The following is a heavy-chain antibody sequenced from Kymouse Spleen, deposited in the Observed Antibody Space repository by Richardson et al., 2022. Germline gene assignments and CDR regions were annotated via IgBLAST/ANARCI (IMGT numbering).Heavy chain of an antibody. Sequence: QVQLQQSGPGLVKPSQTLSLTCAISGDSVSSNSAAWNWIRQSPSRGLEWLGRTYYRSKWYNDYAVSVKSRITINPDTSKNQFSLQLNSVTPEDTAVYYCAREVPGYSSSWYYYYYGMDVWGQGTTVTVSS. CDR1: GDSVSSNSAA. J-gene: IGHJ6*02. V-gene: IGHV6-1*01. CDR3: AREVPGYSSSWYYYYYGMDV. D-gene: IGHD6-13*01. CDR2: TYYRSKWYN.